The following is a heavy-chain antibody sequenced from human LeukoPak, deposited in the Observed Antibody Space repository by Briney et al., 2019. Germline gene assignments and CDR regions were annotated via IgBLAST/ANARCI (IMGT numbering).Heavy chain of an antibody. D-gene: IGHD3-3*01. CDR3: ARTYYDFWSGYYSASNWFDP. V-gene: IGHV1-8*01. CDR1: GYTFTSYD. CDR2: MNPNSGNT. Sequence: GASVKVSCKASGYTFTSYDINWVRQAPGQGLEWMGWMNPNSGNTGYAQKFQGRVTMTRNTSISTAYMELSSLRSEDTAVYYCARTYYDFWSGYYSASNWFDPWGQGTLVTVSS. J-gene: IGHJ5*02.